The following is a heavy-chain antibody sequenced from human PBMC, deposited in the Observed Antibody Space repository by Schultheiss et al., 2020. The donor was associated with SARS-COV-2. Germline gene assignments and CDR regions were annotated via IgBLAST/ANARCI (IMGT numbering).Heavy chain of an antibody. V-gene: IGHV3-74*01. CDR1: GFTFSDYY. D-gene: IGHD3-10*01. CDR2: INSDGSST. CDR3: ARDTPYYGSGSYYNVSH. J-gene: IGHJ4*02. Sequence: GESLKISCAASGFTFSDYYMSWIRQAPGKGLEWVSRINSDGSSTSYADSVKGRFTISRDNAKNTLYLQMNSLRAEDTAVYYCARDTPYYGSGSYYNVSHWGQGTLVTVSS.